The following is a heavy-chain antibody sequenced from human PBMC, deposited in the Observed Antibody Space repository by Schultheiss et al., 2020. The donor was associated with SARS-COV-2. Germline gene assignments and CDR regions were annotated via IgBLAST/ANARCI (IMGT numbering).Heavy chain of an antibody. CDR1: GFTFSSYA. D-gene: IGHD4-23*01. V-gene: IGHV3-30*07. CDR3: AKEVTTVVKY. CDR2: ISYDGSNK. Sequence: GGSLRLSCAASGFTFSSYAMHWVRQAPGKGLEWVAVISYDGSNKYYADSVKGRFTISRDNSKNTLYLQMNSLRAEDTAVYYCAKEVTTVVKYWGQGTLVTVSS. J-gene: IGHJ4*02.